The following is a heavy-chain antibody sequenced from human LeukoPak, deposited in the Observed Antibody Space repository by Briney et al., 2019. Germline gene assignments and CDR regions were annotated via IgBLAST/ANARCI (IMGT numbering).Heavy chain of an antibody. J-gene: IGHJ3*02. D-gene: IGHD2-21*02. CDR1: GFTFSSYA. V-gene: IGHV3-23*01. CDR3: AKSPAYCGGDCYWAPDAFDI. CDR2: ISGSGGST. Sequence: GGSLRLSCAASGFTFSSYAMSWVRQAPGKGLEWVSAISGSGGSTYYADSVKGRFTISRDNSKNTLYLQMNSLRAEDTAVYYYAKSPAYCGGDCYWAPDAFDIWGQGTMVTVSS.